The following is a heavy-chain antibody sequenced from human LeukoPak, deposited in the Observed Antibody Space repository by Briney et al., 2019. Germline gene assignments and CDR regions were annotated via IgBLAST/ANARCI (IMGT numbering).Heavy chain of an antibody. Sequence: PGGSLRLSCADSGFTFSRYWMHWVRQTPGKGLVWVSCISADGSVPRYADSVKGRFTISRDNTKSTLYLQMHGLRAEDTAVYYCATAGGDGSRMGFDPWGQGTLVTVSS. J-gene: IGHJ5*02. CDR3: ATAGGDGSRMGFDP. V-gene: IGHV3-74*01. D-gene: IGHD2-15*01. CDR1: GFTFSRYW. CDR2: ISADGSVP.